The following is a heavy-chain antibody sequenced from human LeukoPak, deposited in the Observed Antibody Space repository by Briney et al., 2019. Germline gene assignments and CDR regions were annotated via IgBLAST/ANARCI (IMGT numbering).Heavy chain of an antibody. CDR1: GGSFSGYY. J-gene: IGHJ4*02. CDR3: ARNIAVATQPDY. D-gene: IGHD6-19*01. Sequence: PSETLSLTCAVYGGSFSGYYWSWIRQPPGKGLEWIGEINHSGSTNYNPSLKSRVTISVDTSKNQFSLKLSSVTAADTAVYYCARNIAVATQPDYWGQGTLVTVSS. CDR2: INHSGST. V-gene: IGHV4-34*01.